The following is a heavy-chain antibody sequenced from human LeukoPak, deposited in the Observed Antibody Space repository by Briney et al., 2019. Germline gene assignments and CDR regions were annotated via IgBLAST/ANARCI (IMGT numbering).Heavy chain of an antibody. J-gene: IGHJ5*02. CDR1: GGSFSGYY. Sequence: SETLSLTCAVYGGSFSGYYWSWIRQPPGKGLEWIGEINHSGRTNYNPSLKSRVTISVDTSKNQFSLKLTSVTAADTAVYYCARGGLYCSSSSCTPDWFDPWGQGTLVTVSS. V-gene: IGHV4-34*01. CDR2: INHSGRT. CDR3: ARGGLYCSSSSCTPDWFDP. D-gene: IGHD2-2*01.